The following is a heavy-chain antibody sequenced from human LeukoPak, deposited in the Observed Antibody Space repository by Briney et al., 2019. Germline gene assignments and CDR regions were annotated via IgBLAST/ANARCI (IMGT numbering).Heavy chain of an antibody. CDR3: AKHSLHRVVVVAATTAEVSNY. CDR2: ISGSGGST. D-gene: IGHD2-15*01. CDR1: GFTFSSYA. V-gene: IGHV3-23*01. J-gene: IGHJ4*02. Sequence: GGSLRLSCAASGFTFSSYAMSWVRQAPGKGLEWVSAISGSGGSTYYADSVKGRFTISRGNSKNTLYLQMNSLRAEDTAVYYCAKHSLHRVVVVAATTAEVSNYWGQGTLVTVSS.